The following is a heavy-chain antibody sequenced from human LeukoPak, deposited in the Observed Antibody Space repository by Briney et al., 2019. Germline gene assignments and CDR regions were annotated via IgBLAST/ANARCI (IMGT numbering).Heavy chain of an antibody. Sequence: PGGSLRLSCAASGFTFSSYSMNWVRQAPGKGLEWVSYISSSSSTIYYADSVKGRFTISRDNAKNSMSLQMNSLRAEDTAVYYCAKPMTTVTTGPGYWGQGTLVTVSS. CDR1: GFTFSSYS. CDR3: AKPMTTVTTGPGY. J-gene: IGHJ4*02. V-gene: IGHV3-48*01. CDR2: ISSSSSTI. D-gene: IGHD4-17*01.